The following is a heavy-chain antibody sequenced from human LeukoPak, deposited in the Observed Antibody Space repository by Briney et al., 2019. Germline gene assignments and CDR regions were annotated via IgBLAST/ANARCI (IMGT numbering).Heavy chain of an antibody. V-gene: IGHV3-20*04. D-gene: IGHD6-6*01. CDR2: INWNGGST. CDR1: GFTFDDYG. J-gene: IGHJ6*03. CDR3: ARIAARLFYYYYYMDV. Sequence: GGSLRLSCAASGFTFDDYGMSWVRQAPGKGLEWVSGINWNGGSTGYADSVKGRFTISRDNAKNSLYLQMNSLRAEDTALYYCARIAARLFYYYYYMDVWGTGTTVTVSS.